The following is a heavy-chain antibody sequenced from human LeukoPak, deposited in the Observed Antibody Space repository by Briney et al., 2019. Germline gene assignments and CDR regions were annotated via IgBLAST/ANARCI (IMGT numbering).Heavy chain of an antibody. D-gene: IGHD3-10*01. CDR3: TREALNHGSGTYYIDSFDF. V-gene: IGHV3-72*01. Sequence: GGSLRLSCAASGFTFSNAWMSWVRQAPGKGLEWVGRARNKANSYSVEYAESVRGRFTISRDDSENSLYLQMNSLKTEDTAVYYCTREALNHGSGTYYIDSFDFWGQGALVTVSS. CDR2: ARNKANSYSV. J-gene: IGHJ4*02. CDR1: GFTFSNAW.